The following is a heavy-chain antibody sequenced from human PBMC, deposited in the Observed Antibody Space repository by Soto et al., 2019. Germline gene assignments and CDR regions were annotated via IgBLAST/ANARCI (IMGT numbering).Heavy chain of an antibody. CDR1: GGTFSIYA. CDR3: ARDLIFGVVNYGMDV. V-gene: IGHV1-69*13. CDR2: IIPIFGTA. D-gene: IGHD3-3*01. J-gene: IGHJ6*02. Sequence: ASVKVSCKASGGTFSIYAISCVLQAPLQGLEWMGGIIPIFGTANYAQKFQGRVTITADESTSTAYMELSSLRSEDTAVYYCARDLIFGVVNYGMDVWGQGTTVTVSS.